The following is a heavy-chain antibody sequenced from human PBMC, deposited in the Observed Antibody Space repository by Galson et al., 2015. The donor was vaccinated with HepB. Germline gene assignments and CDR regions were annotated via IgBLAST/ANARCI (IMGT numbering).Heavy chain of an antibody. CDR1: GYTFTSYY. J-gene: IGHJ6*02. CDR2: INPSGGST. Sequence: SVKVSCKASGYTFTSYYMHWVRQAPGQGLEWMGIINPSGGSTSYAQKFQGRVTMTRDTSTSTVYMELSSLRSEDTAVYYCARVYSGYDGDYYHYGMDVWGQGTTVTVSS. V-gene: IGHV1-46*01. CDR3: ARVYSGYDGDYYHYGMDV. D-gene: IGHD5-12*01.